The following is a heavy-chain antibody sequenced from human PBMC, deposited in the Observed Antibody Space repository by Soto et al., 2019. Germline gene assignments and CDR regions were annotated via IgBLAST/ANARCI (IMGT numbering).Heavy chain of an antibody. D-gene: IGHD6-6*01. V-gene: IGHV1-69*13. Sequence: ASVTVCCKASGGTFSSYAISWVRQAPGQALEWMGGIIPIFGTANYAQKFQGRVTITADESTSTAYMELSSLRSEDTAVYYCARGRVEYSSSRAPRYYYGKDVWGQGTTVTVSS. CDR1: GGTFSSYA. CDR3: ARGRVEYSSSRAPRYYYGKDV. J-gene: IGHJ6*02. CDR2: IIPIFGTA.